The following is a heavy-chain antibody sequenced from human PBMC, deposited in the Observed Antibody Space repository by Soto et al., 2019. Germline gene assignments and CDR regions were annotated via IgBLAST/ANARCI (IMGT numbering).Heavy chain of an antibody. D-gene: IGHD5-18*01. J-gene: IGHJ5*02. Sequence: SDTLSLTCTVSGGSISSYYWSWIRQPPGKGLEWIGYIYYNGSTNYNPSLKSRVTISVDTSKNQFSLKLRSVTAADTAVYYCAREYTPMAYYWFDPWGQGTLFTVSS. CDR2: IYYNGST. V-gene: IGHV4-59*01. CDR1: GGSISSYY. CDR3: AREYTPMAYYWFDP.